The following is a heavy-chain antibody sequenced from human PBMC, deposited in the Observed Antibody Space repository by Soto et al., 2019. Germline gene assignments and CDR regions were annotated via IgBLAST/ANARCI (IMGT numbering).Heavy chain of an antibody. Sequence: GGSLRLSCAASGFTFSSYGMHWVRQAPGKGLEWVAVIWYDGSNKYYADSVKGRFTISRDNSKNTLYLQMNSLRVEDTAVYYCARDLDYGGTTYYYYGMDVWGQGTTVTVSS. J-gene: IGHJ6*02. CDR3: ARDLDYGGTTYYYYGMDV. V-gene: IGHV3-33*01. D-gene: IGHD4-17*01. CDR1: GFTFSSYG. CDR2: IWYDGSNK.